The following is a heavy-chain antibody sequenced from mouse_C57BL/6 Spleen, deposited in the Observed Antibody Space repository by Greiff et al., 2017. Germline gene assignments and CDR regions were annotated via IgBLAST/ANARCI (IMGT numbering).Heavy chain of an antibody. CDR2: INPNYGTT. CDR1: GYSFTDYN. Sequence: EVQLQQSGPELVKPGASVKISCKASGYSFTDYNMNWVKQSNGKSLEWIGVINPNYGTTSYNQKFKGKATLTVDQSSSTAYMQLNSLTSEDSAVYYGARGDSSGHYYAMDYWGQGTSVTVSS. V-gene: IGHV1-39*01. CDR3: ARGDSSGHYYAMDY. J-gene: IGHJ4*01. D-gene: IGHD3-2*02.